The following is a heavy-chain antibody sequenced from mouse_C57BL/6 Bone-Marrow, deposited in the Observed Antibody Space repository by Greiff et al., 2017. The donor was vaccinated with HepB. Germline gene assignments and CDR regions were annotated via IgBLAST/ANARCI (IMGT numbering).Heavy chain of an antibody. D-gene: IGHD4-1*01. V-gene: IGHV1-81*01. CDR1: GYTFTSYG. CDR2: IYPRSGNT. Sequence: QVQLQQSGAELARPGASVKLSCKASGYTFTSYGISWVKQRTGQGLEWIGEIYPRSGNTYYNEKFKGKATLTADKSSSTAYMELRSLTSEDSAVYFCARKGANWEFDDWGQGTTLTVSS. CDR3: ARKGANWEFDD. J-gene: IGHJ2*01.